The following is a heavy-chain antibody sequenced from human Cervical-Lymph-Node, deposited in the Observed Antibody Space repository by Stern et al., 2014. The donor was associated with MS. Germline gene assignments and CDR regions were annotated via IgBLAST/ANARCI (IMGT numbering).Heavy chain of an antibody. CDR2: IHDSGGT. J-gene: IGHJ5*02. D-gene: IGHD1-26*01. V-gene: IGHV4-61*02. CDR1: GGSISSSGYY. Sequence: QVQLVESGPGLVKPSQTLSLTCTVSGGSISSSGYYWSWIRQPADKGLEWIGGIHDSGGTYYNPSLKSRVTISMDTAKTHFSLKLTSVTAADTAVYYCATTRWDLFTWNWFDPWGQGTLVTVSS. CDR3: ATTRWDLFTWNWFDP.